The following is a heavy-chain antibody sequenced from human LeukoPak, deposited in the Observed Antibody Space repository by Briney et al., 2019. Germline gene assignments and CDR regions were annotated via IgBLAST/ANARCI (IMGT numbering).Heavy chain of an antibody. D-gene: IGHD3-22*01. J-gene: IGHJ4*02. CDR3: ARGFDSSGYYYGPVDY. V-gene: IGHV4-61*01. CDR2: IYYSGST. CDR1: GGSVSSGSYY. Sequence: SETLSLTCTVSGGSVSSGSYYWSWIRQPPGKGLEWTGYIYYSGSTNYNPSLKSRVTISVDTSKNQISLKLSSVTAADTAVYYCARGFDSSGYYYGPVDYWGQGTLVTVSS.